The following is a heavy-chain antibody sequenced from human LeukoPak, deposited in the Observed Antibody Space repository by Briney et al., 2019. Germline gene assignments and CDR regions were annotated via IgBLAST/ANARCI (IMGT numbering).Heavy chain of an antibody. J-gene: IGHJ1*01. D-gene: IGHD3-22*01. V-gene: IGHV1-18*01. CDR1: GYTFTSYG. CDR2: ISAYNGNT. CDR3: AHDCYDSTWGRFQH. Sequence: ASVKVSCKASGYTFTSYGITWVRQAPGQGLEWMGWISAYNGNTNYAQKLQGRVTMTTDTSTSTAYMELRSLRSDDTAVYYCAHDCYDSTWGRFQHWGQGTLVTVSS.